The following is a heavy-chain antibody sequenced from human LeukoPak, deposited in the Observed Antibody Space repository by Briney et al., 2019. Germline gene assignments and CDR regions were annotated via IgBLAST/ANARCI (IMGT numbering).Heavy chain of an antibody. J-gene: IGHJ4*02. CDR3: ARASYCSSTSCYRFDY. CDR1: GFTFGSYG. Sequence: GGSLRLSCAASGFTFGSYGMHWVRQAPGKGLEWVAVIWYGGSNKYYADSVKGRFTISRDNSKNTLYLQMNSLRAEDTAVYYCARASYCSSTSCYRFDYWGQGTLVTVSS. D-gene: IGHD2-2*01. V-gene: IGHV3-33*08. CDR2: IWYGGSNK.